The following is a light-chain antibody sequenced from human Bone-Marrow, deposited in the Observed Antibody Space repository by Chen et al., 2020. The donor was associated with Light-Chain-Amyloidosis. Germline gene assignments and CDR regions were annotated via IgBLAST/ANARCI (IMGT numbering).Light chain of an antibody. CDR2: EVT. V-gene: IGLV2-14*01. J-gene: IGLJ1*01. CDR1: SSDVGVANH. CDR3: SSYNITNALV. Sequence: QSALTHPASVSGPPGQSITISCTGTSSDVGVANHVSWYQPHPAKAPKLMIYEVTNRPSLVPDRCSGSKSNDTAALTISGLQTEDEADYFCSSYNITNALVFGSGTRVTVL.